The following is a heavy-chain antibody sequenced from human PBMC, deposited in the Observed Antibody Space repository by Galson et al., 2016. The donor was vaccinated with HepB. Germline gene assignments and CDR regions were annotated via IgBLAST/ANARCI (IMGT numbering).Heavy chain of an antibody. V-gene: IGHV3-74*01. J-gene: IGHJ4*02. CDR2: IKTDGTTT. Sequence: SLRLSCAASGFTLRSHWMHWVRQAPGQGLVWVSHIKTDGTTTTYADSVRGRFTISRDNAKNSLYLQMNSLRAEDTAVYYFARGLPSERGTTPHDYWGQGTLVTVSS. CDR3: ARGLPSERGTTPHDY. D-gene: IGHD1-1*01. CDR1: GFTLRSHW.